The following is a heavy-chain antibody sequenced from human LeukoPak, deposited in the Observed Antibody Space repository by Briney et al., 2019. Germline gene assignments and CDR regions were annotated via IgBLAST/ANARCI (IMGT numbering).Heavy chain of an antibody. CDR2: INSNGRST. CDR3: ATGNEDSRYYFDC. J-gene: IGHJ4*02. CDR1: GVTLSTYW. D-gene: IGHD3-9*01. V-gene: IGHV3-74*01. Sequence: PGGSLRLSCAASGVTLSTYWLHWVRQAPGKGLEWVSRINSNGRSTTYADSVRGRFTISRDSAKNTLYLQMNSLRAEDTAVYFCATGNEDSRYYFDCWGQGTLVTVSS.